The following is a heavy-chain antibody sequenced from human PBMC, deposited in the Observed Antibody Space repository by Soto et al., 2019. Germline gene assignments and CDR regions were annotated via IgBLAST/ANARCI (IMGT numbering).Heavy chain of an antibody. CDR3: RCVGRTPTRADDYDNNRLDV. D-gene: IGHD3-22*01. CDR1: GGSISSYY. V-gene: IGHV4-59*01. Sequence: SESMSLTCAVSGGSISSYYWSWIRQPQGKGLEWIGYIFYGGSTNYSTCLKSRVTISLTTSKGQLNMTLRSVTAAATAGYYCRCVGRTPTRADDYDNNRLDVWGQGTTVTVSS. J-gene: IGHJ6*02. CDR2: IFYGGST.